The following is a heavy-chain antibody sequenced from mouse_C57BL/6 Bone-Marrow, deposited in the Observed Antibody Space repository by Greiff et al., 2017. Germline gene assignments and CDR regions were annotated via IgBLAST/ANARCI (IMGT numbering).Heavy chain of an antibody. Sequence: VQLQQSGAELVKPGASVKLSCTASGFNFTDYYMNWVKQRPEQGLEWIGRIYPGGGETNYNPKFKGKATITADTSSNTAYLQLSSLTSEDTAVYYCARGSVLYCGSRDYLFAYWGQGTRVTVSA. V-gene: IGHV14-2*01. CDR2: IYPGGGET. D-gene: IGHD1-1*02. CDR3: ARGSVLYCGSRDYLFAY. CDR1: GFNFTDYY. J-gene: IGHJ3*01.